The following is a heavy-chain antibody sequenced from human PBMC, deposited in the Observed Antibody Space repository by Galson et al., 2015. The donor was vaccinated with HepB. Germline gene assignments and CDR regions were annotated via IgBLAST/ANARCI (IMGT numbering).Heavy chain of an antibody. D-gene: IGHD2-8*02. V-gene: IGHV3-21*06. Sequence: SLRLSCAASGFTFSSYSMNWVRQSPGKGLEWVSAISGSSDYLYYADSVRGRFTISRDNTKNSLYLQMYGLRADDTALYYCARDLLMGHTRGIFDIWGQGTPVAVSS. CDR3: ARDLLMGHTRGIFDI. J-gene: IGHJ3*02. CDR2: ISGSSDYL. CDR1: GFTFSSYS.